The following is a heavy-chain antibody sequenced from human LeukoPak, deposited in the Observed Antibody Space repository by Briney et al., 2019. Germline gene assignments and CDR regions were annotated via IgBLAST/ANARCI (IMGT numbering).Heavy chain of an antibody. CDR1: GYTFTGYY. J-gene: IGHJ5*02. D-gene: IGHD3-3*02. Sequence: ASVKVSCKASGYTFTGYYMHWVRQAPGQGLEGMGWINPNSGGTNYAQKFQGRVTMTRDTSISTAYMELSRLRSDDTAVYYCARAPFLEWLEWFDPWGQGTLVTVSS. V-gene: IGHV1-2*02. CDR3: ARAPFLEWLEWFDP. CDR2: INPNSGGT.